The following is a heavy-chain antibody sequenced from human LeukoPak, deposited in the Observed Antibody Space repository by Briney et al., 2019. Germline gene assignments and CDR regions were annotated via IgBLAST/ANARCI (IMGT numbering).Heavy chain of an antibody. Sequence: ASVKVSCKVSGYTLTELSMHWVRQAPGKGLEWMGGFDPEDGETIYAQKFQGRVTMTGDTSTDTAYMELSSLRSEDTAVYYCARVAGIVYYFDYWGQGTLVTVSS. CDR2: FDPEDGET. D-gene: IGHD2-15*01. V-gene: IGHV1-24*01. CDR1: GYTLTELS. CDR3: ARVAGIVYYFDY. J-gene: IGHJ4*02.